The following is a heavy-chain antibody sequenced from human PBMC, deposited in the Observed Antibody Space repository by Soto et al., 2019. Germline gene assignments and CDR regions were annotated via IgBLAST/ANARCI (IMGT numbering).Heavy chain of an antibody. Sequence: VQLQESGPGLVRPSQTLSLSCTVSGGSIRSDGYYWSCIRQHPGKGLEWVGYIYHSGSTYNNPSLKSRINISLDTSKNQFSLKVMSVTAADTAVYYCARIVGFGDFYYYMDVWGKGTTVTV. CDR1: GGSIRSDGYY. V-gene: IGHV4-31*03. J-gene: IGHJ6*03. D-gene: IGHD3-10*01. CDR2: IYHSGST. CDR3: ARIVGFGDFYYYMDV.